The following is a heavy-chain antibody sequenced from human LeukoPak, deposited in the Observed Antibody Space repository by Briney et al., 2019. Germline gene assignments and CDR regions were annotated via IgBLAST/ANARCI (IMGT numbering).Heavy chain of an antibody. CDR1: GYTFTSYA. CDR3: ARGLGGRRVYYYYGMDA. V-gene: IGHV1-3*01. Sequence: ASVKVSCKASGYTFTSYAMHWVRQAPGQRLEWMGWINAGNGNTKYSQKFQGRVTITRDTSASTAYMELSSLRSEDTAVYYCARGLGGRRVYYYYGMDAWGKGTTVTVSS. D-gene: IGHD3-16*01. J-gene: IGHJ6*04. CDR2: INAGNGNT.